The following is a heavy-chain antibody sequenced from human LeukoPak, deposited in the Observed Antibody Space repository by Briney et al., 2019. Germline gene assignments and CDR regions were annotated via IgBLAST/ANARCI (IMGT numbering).Heavy chain of an antibody. J-gene: IGHJ3*02. Sequence: SETLSLTCTVSGGSISSYYWSWIRQPPGKGLEWIGYIYYSGSTNDNPSLKSRVTISVDTSKNQFSLKLSSVTAADTAVYYCARALAGYSSGWDDAFDIWGQGTMVTVSS. CDR3: ARALAGYSSGWDDAFDI. D-gene: IGHD6-19*01. CDR1: GGSISSYY. CDR2: IYYSGST. V-gene: IGHV4-59*01.